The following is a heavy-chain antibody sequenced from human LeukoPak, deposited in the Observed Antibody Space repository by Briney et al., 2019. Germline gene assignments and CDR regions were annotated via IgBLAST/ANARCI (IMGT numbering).Heavy chain of an antibody. CDR3: AKDLYDLEGIGY. CDR1: GFTFSSYA. J-gene: IGHJ4*02. D-gene: IGHD5/OR15-5a*01. CDR2: ISGSGGST. Sequence: PGGSLRLSCAASGFTFSSYAMSWVRQAPGEGLEWVSAISGSGGSTYYADSVKGRFTISRDNSKNTLYLQMNSLRAEDTAVYYCAKDLYDLEGIGYWGQGTLVTVSS. V-gene: IGHV3-23*01.